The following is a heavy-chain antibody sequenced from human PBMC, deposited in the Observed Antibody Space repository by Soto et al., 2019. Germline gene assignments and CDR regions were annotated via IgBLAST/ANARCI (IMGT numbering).Heavy chain of an antibody. D-gene: IGHD4-17*01. CDR3: ARGGTVWARGNDAFDI. J-gene: IGHJ3*02. CDR2: IYHSGST. V-gene: IGHV4-4*02. CDR1: GGSISSSNW. Sequence: QVQLQESGPGLVKPSGTLSLTCAVSGGSISSSNWWSWVRQPPGKGLEWSGEIYHSGSTNYNPSLKNRITISVDKSKNQVSLKLRSVTAADTAVYYCARGGTVWARGNDAFDIWGQGTMVTVSS.